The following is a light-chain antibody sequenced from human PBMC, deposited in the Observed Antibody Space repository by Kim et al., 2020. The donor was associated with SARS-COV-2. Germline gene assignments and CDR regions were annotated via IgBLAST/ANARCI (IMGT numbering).Light chain of an antibody. J-gene: IGKJ2*01. CDR3: QQYNYYPYT. V-gene: IGKV1-5*03. CDR1: QSISAW. Sequence: DIQMTQSPSTLSASVGDRVTLTCRASQSISAWLAWYQHKPGKVPNLLIYQASNLQDGVPSRFSGSGSGTEFTLTISSLQPDDFATYYCQQYNYYPYTFGQGTKLEI. CDR2: QAS.